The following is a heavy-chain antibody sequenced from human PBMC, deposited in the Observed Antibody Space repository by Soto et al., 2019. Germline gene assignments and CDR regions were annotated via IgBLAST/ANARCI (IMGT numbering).Heavy chain of an antibody. CDR1: GGSVNTAPYH. D-gene: IGHD3-22*01. V-gene: IGHV4-61*01. CDR3: ARDHHSYYDTSGYYPYFDF. J-gene: IGHJ4*02. Sequence: SETLSLTCTVSGGSVNTAPYHWSWIRQSPRNGLEWIGNIYYTGSTNYNPSFEGRVAISLDTSNNQFSLRLTSQTAADTAVYFCARDHHSYYDTSGYYPYFDFWGQGTLVTVSS. CDR2: IYYTGST.